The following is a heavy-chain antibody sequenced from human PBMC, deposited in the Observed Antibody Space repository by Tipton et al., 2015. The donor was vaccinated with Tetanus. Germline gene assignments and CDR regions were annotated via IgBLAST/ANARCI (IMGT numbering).Heavy chain of an antibody. CDR3: ARSRGGTRVYYAIAF. V-gene: IGHV1-69*06. CDR1: GGSFSTYI. J-gene: IGHJ4*02. D-gene: IGHD3-22*01. CDR2: IIPIFGTI. Sequence: QVQLVQSGAEVKKPGSSVKVSCKTSGGSFSTYITSWERQAPGQGLEWMGGIIPIFGTITYAQKFQGRVTVTADKSTSTAYMELSSLRSEDTGVYYCARSRGGTRVYYAIAFWGQGTLVTVSS.